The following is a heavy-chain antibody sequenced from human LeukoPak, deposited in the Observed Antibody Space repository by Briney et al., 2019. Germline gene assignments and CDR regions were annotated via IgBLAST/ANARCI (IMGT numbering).Heavy chain of an antibody. CDR1: GFTFSSYG. CDR3: ARDYYNNSGYYHGGY. CDR2: ISSSSSTI. V-gene: IGHV3-48*02. D-gene: IGHD3-22*01. J-gene: IGHJ4*02. Sequence: PGGSLRLSCAASGFTFSSYGMNWVRQAPGQGLEWISYISSSSSTIYYADSVKGRFTISRDNSKNSLYLQMNSLRDEDTAVYYCARDYYNNSGYYHGGYWGQGTLVTVSS.